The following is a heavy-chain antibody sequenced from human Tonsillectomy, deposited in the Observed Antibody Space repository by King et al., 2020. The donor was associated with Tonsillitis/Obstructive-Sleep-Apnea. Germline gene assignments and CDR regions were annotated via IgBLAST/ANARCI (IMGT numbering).Heavy chain of an antibody. CDR1: GFTFSSNW. CDR2: LKEDGSEK. D-gene: IGHD2-15*01. V-gene: IGHV3-7*01. Sequence: VQLVESGGGLVQPGGSLRLSCAASGFTFSSNWMSWVRQAPGKGLEWVANLKEDGSEKYYVDSVKGRFTISRDNAKNSLYLQMNRLRAEDTAVYSCARVGRYSGIFDLWGQGTLVTVSS. CDR3: ARVGRYSGIFDL. J-gene: IGHJ4*02.